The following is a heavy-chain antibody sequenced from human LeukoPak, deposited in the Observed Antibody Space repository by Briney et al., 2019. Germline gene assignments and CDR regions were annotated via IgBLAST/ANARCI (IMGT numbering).Heavy chain of an antibody. J-gene: IGHJ3*02. CDR1: GFTFSRYW. CDR2: IKEDGSEK. CDR3: PRGEVFGRIPDGAFNI. Sequence: GGSLRLSCAASGFTFSRYWMFWVRQAPGKGLEWVANIKEDGSEKYYVDSVKGRFTISRDNGKNSLFLQMNSLRVEDTAVYYCPRGEVFGRIPDGAFNIWGKGPVVTVSS. D-gene: IGHD3-3*01. V-gene: IGHV3-7*01.